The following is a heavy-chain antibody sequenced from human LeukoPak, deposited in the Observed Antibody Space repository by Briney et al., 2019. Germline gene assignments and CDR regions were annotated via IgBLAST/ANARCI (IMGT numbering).Heavy chain of an antibody. CDR2: INSDGSST. CDR1: GFTFSSYW. V-gene: IGHV3-74*01. D-gene: IGHD2-2*01. Sequence: GGSLRLSCAASGFTFSSYWMQWVRQAPGKGLLWVSRINSDGSSTNYADSVKGRFTISRDNAKSTLYVQMNSLRAEDTAVYYCAARGYCSGTSCLLEYWGQGTLVTVSS. CDR3: AARGYCSGTSCLLEY. J-gene: IGHJ4*02.